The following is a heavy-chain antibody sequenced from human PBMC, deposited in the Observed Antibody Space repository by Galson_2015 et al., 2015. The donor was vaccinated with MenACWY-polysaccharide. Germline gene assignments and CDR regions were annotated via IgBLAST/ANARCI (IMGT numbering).Heavy chain of an antibody. Sequence: SVKVSCKASGYTFTNYYIHWVRQAPGQGLEWLGFINPSGGSTSYAQKFQGRFTMTRDTSTGTVYVELSSLRSEDTAVYYCARNAASGLDYWGHGTLVTVSS. D-gene: IGHD3-10*01. CDR1: GYTFTNYY. J-gene: IGHJ4*01. CDR3: ARNAASGLDY. V-gene: IGHV1-46*01. CDR2: INPSGGST.